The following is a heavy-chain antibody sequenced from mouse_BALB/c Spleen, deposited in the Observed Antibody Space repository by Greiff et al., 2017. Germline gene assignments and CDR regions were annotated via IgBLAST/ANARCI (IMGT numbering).Heavy chain of an antibody. CDR1: GYTFTSYW. J-gene: IGHJ3*01. CDR2: IDPSDSET. V-gene: IGHV1-69*02. CDR3: ARNRFAY. Sequence: QVQLQQPGAELVKPGAPVKLSCKASGYTFTSYWMNWVKQRPGRGLEWIGRIDPSDSETHYNQKFKDKATLTVDKSSSTAYIQLSSLTSEDSAVYYCARNRFAYWGQGTLVTVSA.